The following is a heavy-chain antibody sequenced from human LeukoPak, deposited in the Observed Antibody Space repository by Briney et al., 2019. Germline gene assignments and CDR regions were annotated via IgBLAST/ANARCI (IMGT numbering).Heavy chain of an antibody. CDR3: ARGRYSSSSSDYYYYYMDV. J-gene: IGHJ6*03. D-gene: IGHD6-6*01. Sequence: SVKVSCKASVGTFSSYAISWVRQAPGQGLEWMGRIIPILGIANYAQKFQGRVTITADESTSTAYMELSSLRSEDTAVYYCARGRYSSSSSDYYYYYMDVWGKGTTVTVSS. V-gene: IGHV1-69*04. CDR2: IIPILGIA. CDR1: VGTFSSYA.